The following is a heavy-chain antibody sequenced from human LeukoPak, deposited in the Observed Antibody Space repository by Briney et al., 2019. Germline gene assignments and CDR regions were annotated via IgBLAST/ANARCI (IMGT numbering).Heavy chain of an antibody. D-gene: IGHD6-19*01. CDR1: GGSISSSSYY. CDR3: ARVVGWYYFDY. V-gene: IGHV4-39*01. CDR2: IYYSGST. J-gene: IGHJ4*02. Sequence: PSETLSLTCTVSGGSISSSSYYWGLIRQPPGKWLEWIGSIYYSGSTYYNPSLKSRVTISVGTSKNQFSLKLSSVTAADTAVYYCARVVGWYYFDYWGQGTLVTVSS.